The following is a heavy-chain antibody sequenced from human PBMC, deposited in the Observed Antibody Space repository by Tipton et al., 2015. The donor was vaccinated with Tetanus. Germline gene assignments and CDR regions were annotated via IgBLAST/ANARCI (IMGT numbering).Heavy chain of an antibody. Sequence: TLSLTCTVSGGSISSSSYYWGWIRQPPGKGLEWIGSIYYSGGTYYNPSLKSRVTISVDTSKNQFSLKLSSVTAADTAVYYCARRRYCSGGSCYSGYYYYYGMDVWGQGTTVTVSS. D-gene: IGHD2-15*01. CDR2: IYYSGGT. J-gene: IGHJ6*02. CDR1: GGSISSSSYY. V-gene: IGHV4-39*01. CDR3: ARRRYCSGGSCYSGYYYYYGMDV.